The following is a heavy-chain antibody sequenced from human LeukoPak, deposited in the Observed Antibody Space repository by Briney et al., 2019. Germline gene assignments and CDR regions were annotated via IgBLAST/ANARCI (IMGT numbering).Heavy chain of an antibody. CDR1: GGSFSGYY. V-gene: IGHV4-34*01. D-gene: IGHD2-2*01. Sequence: SETLSLTCAAYGGSFSGYYWSWIRQPPGKGLEWIGEINHSGSTNYNPSLKSRVTISVDTSKNQFSLKLSSVTAADTAVYYCARLTKQDRIVVVPAAPLYYFDYWGQGTLVTVSS. CDR3: ARLTKQDRIVVVPAAPLYYFDY. CDR2: INHSGST. J-gene: IGHJ4*02.